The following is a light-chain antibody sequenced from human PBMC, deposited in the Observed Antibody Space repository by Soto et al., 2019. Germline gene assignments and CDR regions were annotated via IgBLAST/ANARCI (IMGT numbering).Light chain of an antibody. V-gene: IGLV1-40*01. CDR3: QSYDSGLSGSV. Sequence: QSALTRPPSVSGAPGQRVTISCTGSSSNIGAGYDVNWYQQHPGTAPKVLIYGNSNRPSGVPDRFSGSKSGTSASLAITGLQAEDEADYYCQSYDSGLSGSVFGGGTQLTVL. J-gene: IGLJ7*01. CDR1: SSNIGAGYD. CDR2: GNS.